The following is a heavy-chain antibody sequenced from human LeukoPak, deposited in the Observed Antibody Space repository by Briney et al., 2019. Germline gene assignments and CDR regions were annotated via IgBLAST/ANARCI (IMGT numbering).Heavy chain of an antibody. Sequence: GRSLRLSCAASGFTFSGYVMSWVRQAPGKGLEWVSAITGSDGSSYYADSVKGRFTISRDNSKNTLYLQMNSLRAEDTAVYYCAKHYDSSGYYFDYWGQGTLVTVSS. CDR2: ITGSDGSS. CDR3: AKHYDSSGYYFDY. D-gene: IGHD3-22*01. CDR1: GFTFSGYV. J-gene: IGHJ4*02. V-gene: IGHV3-23*01.